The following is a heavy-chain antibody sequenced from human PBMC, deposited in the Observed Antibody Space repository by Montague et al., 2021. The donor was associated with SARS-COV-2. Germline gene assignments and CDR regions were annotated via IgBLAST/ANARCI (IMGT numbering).Heavy chain of an antibody. J-gene: IGHJ4*02. CDR1: GGSVSRISSH. CDR3: ARLYGSSFDY. D-gene: IGHD4-17*01. CDR2: CYYAGGT. Sequence: SETLSLTCTVSGGSVSRISSHWGWIRQPPGKGREGIGSCYYAGGTQYNPSRKSRVTISVDTSNDQFSLKMNSVTAADTAVCVCARLYGSSFDYWGQGTLVTVSS. V-gene: IGHV4-39*01.